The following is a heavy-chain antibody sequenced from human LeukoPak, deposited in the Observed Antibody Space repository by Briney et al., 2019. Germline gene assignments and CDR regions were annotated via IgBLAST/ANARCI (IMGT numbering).Heavy chain of an antibody. CDR3: AAASSYSGSWYFDY. Sequence: ASVKVSCKASGYTFTSYGISWVRQAPGQGLEWIGWIVVGSGNTNYAQKFQERVTITRDMSTSTAYMELSSLRSEDTAVYYCAAASSYSGSWYFDYWGQGTLVTVSS. CDR1: GYTFTSYG. V-gene: IGHV1-58*02. D-gene: IGHD6-13*01. CDR2: IVVGSGNT. J-gene: IGHJ4*02.